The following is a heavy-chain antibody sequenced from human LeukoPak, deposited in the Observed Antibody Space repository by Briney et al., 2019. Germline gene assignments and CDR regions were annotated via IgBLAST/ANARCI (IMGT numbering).Heavy chain of an antibody. CDR2: ISSSSSYI. J-gene: IGHJ4*02. Sequence: GGSLRLSCAASRFTFSSYSMNWVSQAPGKGLEWVSSISSSSSYIYYADSVKGRFTISRDNAKNSLYLQMNSLRAEDTAVYYCARDRLLWFGELSAPLFLDYWGQGTLVTVSS. CDR3: ARDRLLWFGELSAPLFLDY. D-gene: IGHD3-10*01. V-gene: IGHV3-21*01. CDR1: RFTFSSYS.